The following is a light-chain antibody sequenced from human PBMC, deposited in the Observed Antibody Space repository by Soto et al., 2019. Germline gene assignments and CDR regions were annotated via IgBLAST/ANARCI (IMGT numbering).Light chain of an antibody. J-gene: IGLJ1*01. CDR2: DVA. CDR1: SKDLGRYNY. Sequence: QSALTQPRSVSGAPGQSVTISCTGTSKDLGRYNYVTWYQQHPGEAPKLVMYDVAQRPAGVSDRLSGVKSGKTASLTISGLQADDEATYYCCSYAGSDALVFGSGTKVTVL. V-gene: IGLV2-11*01. CDR3: CSYAGSDALV.